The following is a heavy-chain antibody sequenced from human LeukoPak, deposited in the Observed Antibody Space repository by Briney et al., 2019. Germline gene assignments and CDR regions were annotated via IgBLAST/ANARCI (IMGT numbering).Heavy chain of an antibody. CDR1: GGTFSSYA. CDR3: ARDSYSIQLWPTGYNWFDP. D-gene: IGHD5-18*01. V-gene: IGHV1-69*13. CDR2: IIPIFGTA. Sequence: ASVKVSRKASGGTFSSYAISWVRQAPGQGLEWMGGIIPIFGTANYAQKFQGRVTITADESTSTAYMELSSLRSEDTAVYYCARDSYSIQLWPTGYNWFDPWGQGTLVTVSS. J-gene: IGHJ5*02.